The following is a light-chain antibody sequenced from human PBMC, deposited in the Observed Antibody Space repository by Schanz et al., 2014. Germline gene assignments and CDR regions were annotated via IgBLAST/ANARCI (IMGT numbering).Light chain of an antibody. Sequence: QSVLAQPPSASETPGQRISISCSGGRSNIGSNSVNWYQQLPGTAPKLLIYSNNQRPSGVPDRFSGSKSGTSASLAISGLQSEDEADYYCASWDDSLNARVFGGGTKLTVL. V-gene: IGLV1-44*01. CDR2: SNN. J-gene: IGLJ3*02. CDR3: ASWDDSLNARV. CDR1: RSNIGSNS.